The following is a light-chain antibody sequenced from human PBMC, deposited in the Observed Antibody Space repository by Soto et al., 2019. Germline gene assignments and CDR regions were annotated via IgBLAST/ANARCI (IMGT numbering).Light chain of an antibody. CDR3: CSYAGSYYV. V-gene: IGLV2-11*01. Sequence: QSALTQPRSVSGSPGQSVTISCTGTSSDVGGYNYVSWYQQHPGKAPKLMIYDVSKRPSGVTDRFAGSKSGNTASLTISGLQAEDEADYYCCSYAGSYYVFVTGTKLTVL. J-gene: IGLJ1*01. CDR1: SSDVGGYNY. CDR2: DVS.